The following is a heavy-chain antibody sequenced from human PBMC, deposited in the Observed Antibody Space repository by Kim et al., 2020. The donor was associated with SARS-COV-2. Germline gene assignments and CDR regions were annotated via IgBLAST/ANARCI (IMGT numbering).Heavy chain of an antibody. Sequence: GGSLRLYCAASGFTFSSYGMHWVRQAPGKGLEWVAVIWYDGSNKYYADSVKGRFTISRDNSKNTLYLQMNSLRAEDTAVYYCAMGYYYDSSGLKRGNYFDYWGQGTLVTVSS. J-gene: IGHJ4*02. D-gene: IGHD3-22*01. CDR2: IWYDGSNK. CDR3: AMGYYYDSSGLKRGNYFDY. CDR1: GFTFSSYG. V-gene: IGHV3-33*01.